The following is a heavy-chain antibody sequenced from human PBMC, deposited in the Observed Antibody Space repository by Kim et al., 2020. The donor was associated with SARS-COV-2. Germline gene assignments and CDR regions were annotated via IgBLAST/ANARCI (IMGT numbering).Heavy chain of an antibody. Sequence: GGSLRLSCAVSGFIVSDNYVSWVRQSPGKGLEWLSVISRGGITNFADSVKGRFSISRDTPKNTVYLQLTNLRPEDTAVYYCARSSGGTFDYWGQGTLVT. J-gene: IGHJ4*02. CDR1: GFIVSDNY. CDR3: ARSSGGTFDY. V-gene: IGHV3-53*01. CDR2: ISRGGIT. D-gene: IGHD1-1*01.